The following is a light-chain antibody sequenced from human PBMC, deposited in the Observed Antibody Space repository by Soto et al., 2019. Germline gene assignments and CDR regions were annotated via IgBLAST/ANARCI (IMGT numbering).Light chain of an antibody. CDR1: NSNIGSNT. V-gene: IGLV1-44*01. J-gene: IGLJ2*01. CDR3: AVWDDSLNGVL. CDR2: SIN. Sequence: QSVLTQPPSASGTPGQRVTISCSGSNSNIGSNTVNWYQQLPGTAPKLLIYSINQWPSGVPDRFSGSQSGTSASLAISGLQSEDEATYYCAVWDDSLNGVLFGGGTKLTVL.